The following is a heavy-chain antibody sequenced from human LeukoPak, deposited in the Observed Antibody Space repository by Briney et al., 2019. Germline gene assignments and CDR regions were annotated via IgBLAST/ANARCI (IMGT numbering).Heavy chain of an antibody. Sequence: GESLKISCKGSGYSFTSYWIGWVRQMPGKGLEWMGIIYPGDSDTRYSPSFQGQVTISADKSISTAYLQWSSLKVSDTAMYYCARHGYSSSWYDNWFDPWGQGTLVTVSS. V-gene: IGHV5-51*01. CDR2: IYPGDSDT. CDR1: GYSFTSYW. D-gene: IGHD6-13*01. J-gene: IGHJ5*02. CDR3: ARHGYSSSWYDNWFDP.